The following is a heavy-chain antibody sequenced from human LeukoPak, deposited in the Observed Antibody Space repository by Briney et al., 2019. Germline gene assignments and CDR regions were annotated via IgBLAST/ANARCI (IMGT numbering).Heavy chain of an antibody. J-gene: IGHJ4*02. V-gene: IGHV4-59*01. CDR2: IYYSGST. CDR1: GGSFSGYY. Sequence: SETLSLTCAVYGGSFSGYYWSWIRQPPGKGLEWIGYIYYSGSTNYNPSLKSRVTISVDTSKNQFSLKLSSVTAADTAVYYCARGMVVPAATPFDYWGQGTLVTVSS. CDR3: ARGMVVPAATPFDY. D-gene: IGHD2-2*01.